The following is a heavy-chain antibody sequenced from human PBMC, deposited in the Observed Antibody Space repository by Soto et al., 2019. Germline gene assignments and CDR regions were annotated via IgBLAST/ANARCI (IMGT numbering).Heavy chain of an antibody. D-gene: IGHD1-26*01. CDR2: IYYSGST. J-gene: IGHJ6*03. Sequence: SETLSLTCTVSGGSISSYYWSWIRQPPGKGLEWIGYIYYSGSTNYNPSLKSRVTISVDTSKNQFSLKLSSVTAADTAVYYCARLGTPFPTSQYYYYYMDVWGKGTTVTVSS. CDR1: GGSISSYY. CDR3: ARLGTPFPTSQYYYYYMDV. V-gene: IGHV4-59*08.